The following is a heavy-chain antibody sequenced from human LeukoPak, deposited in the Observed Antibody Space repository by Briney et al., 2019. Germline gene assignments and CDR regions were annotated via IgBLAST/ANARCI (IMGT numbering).Heavy chain of an antibody. Sequence: PSETLSPTCAVYGGSFSGYYWSWIRQPPGKGLEWIGEINHSGSTNYNPSLKSRVTISVDTSKNQFSLKLSSVTAADTAVYYCARVSTTISRYYYYYYGMDVWGQGTTVTVSS. V-gene: IGHV4-34*01. D-gene: IGHD3-9*01. CDR1: GGSFSGYY. CDR2: INHSGST. CDR3: ARVSTTISRYYYYYYGMDV. J-gene: IGHJ6*02.